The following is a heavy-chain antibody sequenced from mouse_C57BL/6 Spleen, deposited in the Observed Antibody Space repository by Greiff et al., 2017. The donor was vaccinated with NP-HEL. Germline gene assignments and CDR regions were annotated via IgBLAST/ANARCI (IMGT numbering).Heavy chain of an antibody. Sequence: VKLQESGPELVKPGASVKISCKASGYAFSSSWMNWVKQRPGKGLEWIGRIYPGDGDTNYNGKFKGKATLTADKSSSTAYMQLSSLTSEDSAVYFCARSGAYYSNSGYSMDYWGQGTSVTVSS. D-gene: IGHD2-5*01. J-gene: IGHJ4*01. CDR3: ARSGAYYSNSGYSMDY. CDR2: IYPGDGDT. V-gene: IGHV1-82*01. CDR1: GYAFSSSW.